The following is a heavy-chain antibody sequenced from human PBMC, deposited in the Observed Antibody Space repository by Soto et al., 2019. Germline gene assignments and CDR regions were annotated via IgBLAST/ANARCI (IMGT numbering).Heavy chain of an antibody. J-gene: IGHJ4*02. D-gene: IGHD2-8*01. Sequence: WGSLRLSSAASGFTFSSYWMHWVRQAPGKGLVWVSRINSDGSSTSYADSVKGRFTISRDNAKNTLYLQMNSLRAEDTAVYYYARDRSRVVNAYRGKGSLVTVAS. V-gene: IGHV3-74*01. CDR2: INSDGSST. CDR1: GFTFSSYW. CDR3: ARDRSRVVNAY.